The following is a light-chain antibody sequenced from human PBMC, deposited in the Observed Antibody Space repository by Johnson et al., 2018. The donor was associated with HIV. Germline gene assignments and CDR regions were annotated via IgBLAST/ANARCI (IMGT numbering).Light chain of an antibody. V-gene: IGLV1-51*01. CDR2: DNN. CDR1: SSNIGNNY. Sequence: QPVLTQPPSVSAAPGQKVTISCSGSSSNIGNNYVSWYQQLPGTAPKLLIYDNNKRPSGIPDRFSGSKSGTSATLGITGLQTGDEADNYCGTWDTSLSALYVFVTVAKVTGL. J-gene: IGLJ1*01. CDR3: GTWDTSLSALYV.